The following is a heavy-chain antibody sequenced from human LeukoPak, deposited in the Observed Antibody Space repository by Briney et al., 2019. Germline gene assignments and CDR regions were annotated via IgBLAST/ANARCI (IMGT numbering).Heavy chain of an antibody. CDR3: ARVTRTFYDILTGRSREGRFDY. CDR1: GGSISSYY. D-gene: IGHD3-9*01. J-gene: IGHJ4*02. Sequence: SETLSLTCTVSGGSISSYYWSWIRQPPGRGLEWVGYIYYSGTTNYTPSFKSRVTISVATSKNRFSLKLSSVTAADTAVYYCARVTRTFYDILTGRSREGRFDYWGQGTLVTVSS. V-gene: IGHV4-59*12. CDR2: IYYSGTT.